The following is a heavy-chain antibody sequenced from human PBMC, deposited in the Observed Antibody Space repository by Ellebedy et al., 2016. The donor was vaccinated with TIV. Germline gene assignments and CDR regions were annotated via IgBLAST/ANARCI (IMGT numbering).Heavy chain of an antibody. Sequence: MPSETLSLTCTVSGASINNLWWSWVRQPPGKGLEWVGEINHSGNTNYNPSLKSRVIISVDTSKNQFSLKLSSVTAADTAVYYCATEVSTMVRGLYMDYWGQGALVTVSS. CDR3: ATEVSTMVRGLYMDY. D-gene: IGHD3-10*01. V-gene: IGHV4-34*01. CDR1: GASINNLW. CDR2: INHSGNT. J-gene: IGHJ4*02.